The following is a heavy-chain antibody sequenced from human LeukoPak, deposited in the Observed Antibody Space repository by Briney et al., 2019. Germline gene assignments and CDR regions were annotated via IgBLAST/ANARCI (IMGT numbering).Heavy chain of an antibody. J-gene: IGHJ4*02. CDR2: ISGPGTST. D-gene: IGHD5-18*01. Sequence: GGSLRLSCAASGFTFSSYAMSWVRQAPGKGLEWVSAISGPGTSTYYADSVKGRFTISRDYSKNTLYLQMNSLRAEDTAVYYCAKDLSGEDTAIFDYWGQGTLVTVSS. CDR1: GFTFSSYA. CDR3: AKDLSGEDTAIFDY. V-gene: IGHV3-23*01.